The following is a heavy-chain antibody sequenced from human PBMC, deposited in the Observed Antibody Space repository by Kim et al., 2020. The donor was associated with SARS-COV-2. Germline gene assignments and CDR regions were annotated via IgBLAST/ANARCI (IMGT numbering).Heavy chain of an antibody. CDR2: ISSSSSTI. V-gene: IGHV3-48*02. CDR3: ARDPHYYDSSGPGGYMDV. D-gene: IGHD3-22*01. Sequence: GGSLRLSCAASGFTFSSYSMNWVRQAPGKGLEWVSYISSSSSTIYYADSVKGRFTISRDNAKNSLYLQMNSLRDEDTAVYYCARDPHYYDSSGPGGYMDVWGKGTTVTVSS. J-gene: IGHJ6*03. CDR1: GFTFSSYS.